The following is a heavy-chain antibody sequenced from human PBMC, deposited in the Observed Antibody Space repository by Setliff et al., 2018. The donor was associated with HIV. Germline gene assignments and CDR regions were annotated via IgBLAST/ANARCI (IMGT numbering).Heavy chain of an antibody. V-gene: IGHV5-51*01. D-gene: IGHD3-3*01. CDR1: GYTFTRYW. CDR2: IWPDDSDT. J-gene: IGHJ4*02. CDR3: ARLSKYYDFWTPDS. Sequence: SCKASGYTFTRYWIGWVRQMPANGLEWMGLIWPDDSDTIYSPSFQGQVTLSADKSISTAYLQWSSLKAPDTAMYYCARLSKYYDFWTPDSWGQGTLVTVSS.